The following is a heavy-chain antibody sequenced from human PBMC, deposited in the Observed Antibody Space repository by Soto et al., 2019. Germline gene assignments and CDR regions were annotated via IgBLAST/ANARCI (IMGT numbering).Heavy chain of an antibody. D-gene: IGHD6-19*01. CDR1: GDSISGYY. CDR2: IYYSGST. J-gene: IGHJ3*02. CDR3: ARASTGFAFDI. V-gene: IGHV4-59*01. Sequence: QVQLQESGPGLVKPSETLSLTCTVSGDSISGYYWSWIRQPPGKGLEWIGYIYYSGSTNYSPSLKSRVTISIDTSKNQFPLRLSSVTAADTAVYHCARASTGFAFDIWGQGTMVAVSS.